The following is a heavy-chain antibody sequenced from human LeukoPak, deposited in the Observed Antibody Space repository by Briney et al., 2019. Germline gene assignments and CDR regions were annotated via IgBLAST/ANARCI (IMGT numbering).Heavy chain of an antibody. D-gene: IGHD3-22*01. Sequence: PSETLSLTCTVSGASFNGDDQYWNWIRQSPGKGLEWIGSIHPSGMLYNNPSLESRVTMSRDTSKNQFSLNLNPVTAADTAVYFCSRGLDSRKLGYWGQGILVTVSS. V-gene: IGHV4-31*03. CDR1: GASFNGDDQY. CDR2: IHPSGML. CDR3: SRGLDSRKLGY. J-gene: IGHJ4*02.